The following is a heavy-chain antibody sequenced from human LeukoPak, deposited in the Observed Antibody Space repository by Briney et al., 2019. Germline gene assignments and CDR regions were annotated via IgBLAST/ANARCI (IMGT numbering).Heavy chain of an antibody. Sequence: SETLSLTCTVSGGSISSGGYYWSWIRQPPGKGLEWIGYIYHSESTYYNPSPKSRVTISVDRSKNQFSLKLSSVTAADTAVYYCAREDGDYYPSAYWGQGALVTVSS. D-gene: IGHD4-17*01. V-gene: IGHV4-30-2*01. CDR1: GGSISSGGYY. CDR3: AREDGDYYPSAY. J-gene: IGHJ4*02. CDR2: IYHSEST.